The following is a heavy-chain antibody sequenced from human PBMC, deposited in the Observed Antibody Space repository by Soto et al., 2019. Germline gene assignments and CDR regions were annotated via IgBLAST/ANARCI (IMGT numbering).Heavy chain of an antibody. Sequence: SETLSLTCTVSGGSISSYYWSWIRQPPGKGLEWIGYIYYSGTTNYNPSLKSRVTISVDTSKSQFSLKLSSVTAADTAVYYCARGPKAYVYYYGMDVWGQGTTVTVSS. CDR1: GGSISSYY. CDR3: ARGPKAYVYYYGMDV. CDR2: IYYSGTT. D-gene: IGHD3-16*01. J-gene: IGHJ6*02. V-gene: IGHV4-59*01.